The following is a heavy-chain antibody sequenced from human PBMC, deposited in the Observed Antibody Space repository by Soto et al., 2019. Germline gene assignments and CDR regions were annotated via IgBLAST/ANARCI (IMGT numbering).Heavy chain of an antibody. Sequence: EVPLLESGGGLVQPGGSLRLSCRASGFSFSSFAMTWVRQAPGKGLEWVSSIGGSGIITYYTDSVKGRFTISRDNSGNTLFLHMNSLRAYDTAVYYCAKDPNGDYVGAFDSWGQGTLVTVSS. CDR1: GFSFSSFA. CDR2: IGGSGIIT. V-gene: IGHV3-23*01. D-gene: IGHD4-17*01. CDR3: AKDPNGDYVGAFDS. J-gene: IGHJ4*02.